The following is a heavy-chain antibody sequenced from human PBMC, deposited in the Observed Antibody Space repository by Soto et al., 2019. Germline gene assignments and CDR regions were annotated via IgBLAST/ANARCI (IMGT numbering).Heavy chain of an antibody. Sequence: GGSLRLSCAASGFTFSSYAMSWVRQAPGKGLEWVSAISGSGGSTYYADSVKGRFTISRDNSKNTLYLQMNSLRAEDTAVYYCAKDADYYDSSGYYSRFDYWGQGTLVTVSS. D-gene: IGHD3-22*01. V-gene: IGHV3-23*01. CDR3: AKDADYYDSSGYYSRFDY. CDR2: ISGSGGST. CDR1: GFTFSSYA. J-gene: IGHJ4*02.